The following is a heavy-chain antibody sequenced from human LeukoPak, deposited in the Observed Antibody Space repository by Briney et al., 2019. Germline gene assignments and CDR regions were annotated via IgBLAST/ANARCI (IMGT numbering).Heavy chain of an antibody. CDR3: ARYYDGSGYYYY. D-gene: IGHD3-22*01. J-gene: IGHJ4*02. CDR2: MNPNSGNT. Sequence: ASVKVSCTASGYSFTIHDINWVRQAPGQGLEWMGWMNPNSGNTGYAEKFQGRVTMTRNTSINTAYMELSSLRSEDTAVYYCARYYDGSGYYYYWGQGTLVAVSS. V-gene: IGHV1-8*01. CDR1: GYSFTIHD.